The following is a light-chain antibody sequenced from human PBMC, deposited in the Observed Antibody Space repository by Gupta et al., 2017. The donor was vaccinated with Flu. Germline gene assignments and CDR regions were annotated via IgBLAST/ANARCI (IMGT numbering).Light chain of an antibody. CDR2: RNN. CDR3: AAWADGVRGPPKCV. J-gene: IGLJ3*02. V-gene: IGLV1-47*01. CDR1: SSNIEVNY. Sequence: HSTLTQRASASGTPGQSVTISCSGSSSNIEVNYVAWYQQLPGTAPKLLIYRNNQQPPAVPDPFPGSKSGTAASLALSGLRSEDEADYVYAAWADGVRGPPKCVFGGGTKLTVL.